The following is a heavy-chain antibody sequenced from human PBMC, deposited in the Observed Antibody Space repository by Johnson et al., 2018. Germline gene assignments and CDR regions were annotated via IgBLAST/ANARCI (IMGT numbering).Heavy chain of an antibody. CDR1: GFTFSSYA. J-gene: IGHJ1*01. V-gene: IGHV3-49*03. Sequence: VQLVESGGGLVQPGGSLGLSCAASGFTFSSYAMSWFRQAPGKGLEWVGFIRSKAYGGTTEYAASVKGRFTISRDDSKSIAYLQMNSLKTEDTTVYYCTRGRRDFQHWGQGTLVTVSS. CDR2: IRSKAYGGTT. CDR3: TRGRRDFQH. D-gene: IGHD5-24*01.